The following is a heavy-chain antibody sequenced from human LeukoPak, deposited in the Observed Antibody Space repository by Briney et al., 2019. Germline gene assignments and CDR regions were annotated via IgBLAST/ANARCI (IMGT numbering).Heavy chain of an antibody. CDR1: GYTFTSYG. D-gene: IGHD3-10*01. Sequence: ASVKVSCKASGYTFTSYGISWVRQAPGQGLEWMGWISAYNGNTNYAQKFQGRVTMTEDTSTDTAYMELSSLRSEDTAVYYCATDRNYGSGSLAYWGQGTLVTVSS. CDR2: ISAYNGNT. J-gene: IGHJ4*02. CDR3: ATDRNYGSGSLAY. V-gene: IGHV1-18*01.